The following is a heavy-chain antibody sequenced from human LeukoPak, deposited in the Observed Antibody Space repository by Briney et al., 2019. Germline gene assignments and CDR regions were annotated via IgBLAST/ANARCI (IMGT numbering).Heavy chain of an antibody. D-gene: IGHD2-2*01. J-gene: IGHJ6*03. V-gene: IGHV4-59*01. Sequence: PSETLSLTCTVSGGSISSYYWSWIRQPPEKGLEWIGYVSHSGDTNYNPSLKSRVTISVDTSKNKFSLKVTSVTAADTAVYYCARVAIVVVPAATYYYYYYMDVWGKGTTVTVSS. CDR3: ARVAIVVVPAATYYYYYYMDV. CDR2: VSHSGDT. CDR1: GGSISSYY.